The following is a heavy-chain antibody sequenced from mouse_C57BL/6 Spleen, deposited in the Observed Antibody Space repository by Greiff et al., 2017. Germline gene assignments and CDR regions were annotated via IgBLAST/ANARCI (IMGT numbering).Heavy chain of an antibody. V-gene: IGHV1-50*01. CDR3: ASVGYPFAY. J-gene: IGHJ3*01. Sequence: QVQLQQPGAELVKPGASVKLSCKASGYTFTSYWMQWVKQRPGQGLEWIGEIDPSDSYTNYNQKFKGQATLTVDTSSSTAYMQLSSLTSEDAAVYYCASVGYPFAYWGQGTLVTVSA. D-gene: IGHD2-2*01. CDR2: IDPSDSYT. CDR1: GYTFTSYW.